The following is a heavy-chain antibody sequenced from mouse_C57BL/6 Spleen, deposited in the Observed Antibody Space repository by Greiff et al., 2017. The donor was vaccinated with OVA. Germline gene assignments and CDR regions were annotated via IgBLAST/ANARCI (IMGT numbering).Heavy chain of an antibody. Sequence: EVKLQESGPGLVKPSQSLSLTCSVTGYSITSGYYWNWIRQFPGNKLEWMGYISYDGSNNYNPSLKNRISITRDTSKNQFFLKLNSVTTEDTATYYCAREPYGSSPWYFDVWGTGTTVTVSS. CDR1: GYSITSGYY. CDR2: ISYDGSN. J-gene: IGHJ1*03. V-gene: IGHV3-6*01. CDR3: AREPYGSSPWYFDV. D-gene: IGHD1-1*01.